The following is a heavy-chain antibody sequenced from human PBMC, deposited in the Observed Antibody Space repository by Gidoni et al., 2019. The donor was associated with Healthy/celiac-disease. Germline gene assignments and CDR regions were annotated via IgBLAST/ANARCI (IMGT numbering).Heavy chain of an antibody. J-gene: IGHJ4*02. D-gene: IGHD2-15*01. CDR2: ISWNSGSI. CDR3: AKAAAVVTPYYFDY. CDR1: GFTFDDYA. V-gene: IGHV3-9*01. Sequence: EVQLVESGGGLVQPGRSLGLSCAAAGFTFDDYAMHWVRPAPGKGLEWVSGISWNSGSIGYADSVKGRFTISRDNAKNSLYLQMNSLRAEDTALYYCAKAAAVVTPYYFDYWGQGTLVTVSS.